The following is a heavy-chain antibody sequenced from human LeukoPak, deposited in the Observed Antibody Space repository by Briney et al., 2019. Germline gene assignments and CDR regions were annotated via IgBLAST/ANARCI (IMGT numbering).Heavy chain of an antibody. CDR1: GGSFSGYH. J-gene: IGHJ4*02. V-gene: IGHV4-34*01. CDR2: INHSGST. D-gene: IGHD3-9*01. CDR3: ARDHYDVLSR. Sequence: PSETLSLTCAVYGGSFSGYHWSWIRQPPGKGLEWIGEINHSGSTNYNPSLKSRVNISLGKSKKQFFLKLSSVTAADTAVYYCARDHYDVLSRWGQGTLVTVSS.